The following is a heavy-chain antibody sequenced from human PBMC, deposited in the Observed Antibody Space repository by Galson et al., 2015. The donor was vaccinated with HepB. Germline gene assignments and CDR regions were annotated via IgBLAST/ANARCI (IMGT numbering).Heavy chain of an antibody. V-gene: IGHV3-33*06. CDR1: GFTFSSYG. CDR2: IWYDGSNK. CDR3: AKDISGYDLPHLGPYYGMDV. Sequence: SLRLSCAASGFTFSSYGMHWVRQAPGKGLEWVAVIWYDGSNKYYADSVNGRFTISRDNSKNTLYLQMNSLRAEDTAVYYCAKDISGYDLPHLGPYYGMDVWGQGTTVTVSS. J-gene: IGHJ6*02. D-gene: IGHD5-12*01.